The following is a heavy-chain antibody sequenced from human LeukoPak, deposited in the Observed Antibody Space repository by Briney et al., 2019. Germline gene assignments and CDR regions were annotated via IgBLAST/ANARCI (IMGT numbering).Heavy chain of an antibody. CDR1: GFTFSNYD. Sequence: GGSLRLSCAASGFTFSNYDMHWVRQAPGKGLEWVAFIKYSGSKKYYVDSVEGRFTISRDNSKNTLSVQMNSLRTEDTAVYYCAKGGRHGHSSYERGYFDFWGQGALVTVSS. CDR3: AKGGRHGHSSYERGYFDF. V-gene: IGHV3-30*02. D-gene: IGHD2-15*01. J-gene: IGHJ4*02. CDR2: IKYSGSKK.